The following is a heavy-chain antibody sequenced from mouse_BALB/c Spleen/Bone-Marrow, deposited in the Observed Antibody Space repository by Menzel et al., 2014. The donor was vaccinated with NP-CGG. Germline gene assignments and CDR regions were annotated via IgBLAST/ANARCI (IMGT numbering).Heavy chain of an antibody. CDR3: ARVVTTASLYWYFDV. CDR1: GFTFSDYY. J-gene: IGHJ1*01. D-gene: IGHD1-2*01. CDR2: ISDGGSYT. V-gene: IGHV5-4*02. Sequence: EVQLQQSGGGLVKPGGSLKLSCAASGFTFSDYYMYWVRQTPEKRLEWVATISDGGSYTYYPDSVKGRFTISRDNAKNNLYLQMSSLKSEDTAMYYCARVVTTASLYWYFDVWGAGTTVTVSS.